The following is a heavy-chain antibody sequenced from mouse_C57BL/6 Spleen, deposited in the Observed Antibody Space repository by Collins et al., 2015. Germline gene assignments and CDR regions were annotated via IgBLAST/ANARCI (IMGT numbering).Heavy chain of an antibody. V-gene: IGHV1-55*01. CDR1: GYTFTSYW. CDR2: IYPGSGST. J-gene: IGHJ4*01. D-gene: IGHD3-1*01. Sequence: QVQLQQPGAELVKPGASVKMSCKASGYTFTSYWITWVKQRPGQGLEWIGDIYPGSGSTNYNEKFKSKATLAVDTSSSTAYMQLSSLTSEDSAVYYCARISSVQAMDYWGQGTSVTVSS. CDR3: ARISSVQAMDY.